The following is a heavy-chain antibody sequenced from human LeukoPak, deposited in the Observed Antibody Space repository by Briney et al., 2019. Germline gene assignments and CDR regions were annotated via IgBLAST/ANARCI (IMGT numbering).Heavy chain of an antibody. D-gene: IGHD2-2*01. CDR3: SKCKAIVLVPAARSPIDY. V-gene: IGHV3-30*04. CDR2: ISYDGSNK. Sequence: GGSLRLSCAASGFTFSSYAMHWVRQAPGKGLEWVAVISYDGSNKYYADSVKGRFTISRDNSKHTLYLQMNSLRAEDTAVYYCSKCKAIVLVPAARSPIDYWGQGTLVTVSS. CDR1: GFTFSSYA. J-gene: IGHJ4*02.